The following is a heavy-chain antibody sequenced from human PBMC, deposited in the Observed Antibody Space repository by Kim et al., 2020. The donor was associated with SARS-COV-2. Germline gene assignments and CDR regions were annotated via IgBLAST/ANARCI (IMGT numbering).Heavy chain of an antibody. D-gene: IGHD1-1*01. CDR3: TSVSATTSASWYAFD. V-gene: IGHV3-73*01. CDR2: IRSKANSYAS. Sequence: GGSLRLSCAASGFTFSGSAIHWVRQASGKGLAWVGGIRSKANSYASTYAASGRGRFSSSRYESKNTAYLQRNNLKTEDTAVYDCTSVSATTSASWYAFD. CDR1: GFTFSGSA. J-gene: IGHJ3*02.